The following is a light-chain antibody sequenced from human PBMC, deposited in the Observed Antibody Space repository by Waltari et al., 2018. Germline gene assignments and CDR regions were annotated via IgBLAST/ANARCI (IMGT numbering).Light chain of an antibody. CDR2: DFT. V-gene: IGLV2-14*03. J-gene: IGLJ2*01. Sequence: QSALTQPASVSGFPGQSITISCTGSNRDIGGYNFVAWHQQHPGKAPKLMIYDFTNRPSGVSKRFSGSKSGNTASLTISGLQAEDEADYYCSSYANSNTLLFGGGTKLAVL. CDR3: SSYANSNTLL. CDR1: NRDIGGYNF.